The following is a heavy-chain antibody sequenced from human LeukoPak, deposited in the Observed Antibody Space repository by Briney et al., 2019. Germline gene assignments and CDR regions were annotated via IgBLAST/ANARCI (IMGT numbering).Heavy chain of an antibody. J-gene: IGHJ3*02. CDR2: INHSGST. CDR1: IGSFSGYY. Sequence: SETLSLTCTVWIGSFSGYYWSWIRQPPGKGLEWIGEINHSGSTNYNPSLKSRVTISVDTSKNQFSLKLSSVTAADTAVYYCARTHGYSYGPDAFDIWGQGTMVTVSS. V-gene: IGHV4-34*01. CDR3: ARTHGYSYGPDAFDI. D-gene: IGHD5-18*01.